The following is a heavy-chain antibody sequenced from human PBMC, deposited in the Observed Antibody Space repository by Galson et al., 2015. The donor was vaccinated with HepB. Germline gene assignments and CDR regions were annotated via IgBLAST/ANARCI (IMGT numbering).Heavy chain of an antibody. J-gene: IGHJ6*02. Sequence: SLRLSCAASGFTFSSYAMHWVRQAPGKGLEWVAVISYDGSNKYYADSVKGRFTISRDNSKNTLYLQMNSLRAEDTAVYYCARESSVVPAAIGLAVAGTTPSGMDVWGQGTTVTVSS. CDR2: ISYDGSNK. CDR1: GFTFSSYA. D-gene: IGHD6-19*01. CDR3: ARESSVVPAAIGLAVAGTTPSGMDV. V-gene: IGHV3-30*04.